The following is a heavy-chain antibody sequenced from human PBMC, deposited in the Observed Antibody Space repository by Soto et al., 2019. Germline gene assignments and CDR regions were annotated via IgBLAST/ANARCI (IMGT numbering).Heavy chain of an antibody. CDR1: GYTFTSYG. V-gene: IGHV1-18*01. D-gene: IGHD3-3*01. J-gene: IGHJ6*02. Sequence: QVQLVQSGAEVKKPGASVKVSCKASGYTFTSYGISWVRQAPGQGLEWMGWISAYNGNTNYAQKLQGRVTMTTDTSTSTAYMERRSLRSDDTAVYYWARGFLEWLLPRTNYYDGMDVWGQGTTVTVSS. CDR2: ISAYNGNT. CDR3: ARGFLEWLLPRTNYYDGMDV.